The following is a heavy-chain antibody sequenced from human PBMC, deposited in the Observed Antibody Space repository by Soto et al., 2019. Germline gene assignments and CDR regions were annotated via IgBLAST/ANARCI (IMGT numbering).Heavy chain of an antibody. J-gene: IGHJ3*01. CDR3: ARVYGGAFDF. Sequence: QVQLQESGPGLVKPSETLSLTCTVSGGSISSYYWSWIRQPPGKGLEWIGYIYYSGSTKYNPSLKSRVTISVDTTKNRFSLRLGSVTAADTAVYYWARVYGGAFDFWGQGTMVTVSS. CDR2: IYYSGST. CDR1: GGSISSYY. V-gene: IGHV4-59*01. D-gene: IGHD2-8*01.